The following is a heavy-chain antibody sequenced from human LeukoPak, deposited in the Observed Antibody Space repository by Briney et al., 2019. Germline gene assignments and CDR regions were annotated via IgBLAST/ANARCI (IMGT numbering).Heavy chain of an antibody. CDR2: INPSSGGT. CDR1: GYTFTAGYY. D-gene: IGHD3-22*01. Sequence: ASVKVSCKASGYTFTAGYYMHWVRQAPGQGLEWMGWINPSSGGTNYAQKFQGRVTMTSDTSISTAYMELSRLRSDDTAVYYCARHRLPRVYYDSSGYYHAAFDIWGQGTMVTVSS. J-gene: IGHJ3*02. CDR3: ARHRLPRVYYDSSGYYHAAFDI. V-gene: IGHV1-2*02.